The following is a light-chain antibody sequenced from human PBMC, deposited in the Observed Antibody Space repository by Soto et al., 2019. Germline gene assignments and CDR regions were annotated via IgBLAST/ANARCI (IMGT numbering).Light chain of an antibody. J-gene: IGLJ1*01. CDR2: DVS. Sequence: QSALTQPASVSGSPGQSITISCTGTSSDVGAYNYVSWYQQEPGKAPKLMIHDVSNRPSGVSNRFSGSKSGNTASLTISGLQAEDEADYYCRSYTGSETNVFGTGTKLTVL. V-gene: IGLV2-14*03. CDR3: RSYTGSETNV. CDR1: SSDVGAYNY.